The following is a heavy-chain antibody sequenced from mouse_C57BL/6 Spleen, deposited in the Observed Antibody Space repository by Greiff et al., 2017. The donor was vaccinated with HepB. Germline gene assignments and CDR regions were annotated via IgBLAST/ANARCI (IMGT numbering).Heavy chain of an antibody. CDR2: IDPSDSYT. J-gene: IGHJ2*01. CDR3: ARPRLSGRFDY. Sequence: QVQLQQPGAELVKPGASVKLSCKASGYTFTSYWMQWVKQRPGQGLEWIGEIDPSDSYTNYNQKFKGKATLTVDTSSSTAYMQLSSLTSEDSAVYYCARPRLSGRFDYWGQGTTLTVSS. V-gene: IGHV1-50*01. D-gene: IGHD3-2*02. CDR1: GYTFTSYW.